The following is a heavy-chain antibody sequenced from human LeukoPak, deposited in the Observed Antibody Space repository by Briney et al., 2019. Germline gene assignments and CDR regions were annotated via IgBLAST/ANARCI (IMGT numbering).Heavy chain of an antibody. CDR3: ARDGVDCSSTSCYPDFDY. CDR2: TYYRSKWYN. D-gene: IGHD2-2*01. V-gene: IGHV6-1*01. CDR1: GDSVSSNSAA. J-gene: IGHJ4*02. Sequence: SQTPSLTCAISGDSVSSNSAAWNWIRQSPSRGLEWLGRTYYRSKWYNDYAVSVKSRITINPDTSKNQFSLQLNSVTPEDTAVYYCARDGVDCSSTSCYPDFDYWGQGTLVTVSS.